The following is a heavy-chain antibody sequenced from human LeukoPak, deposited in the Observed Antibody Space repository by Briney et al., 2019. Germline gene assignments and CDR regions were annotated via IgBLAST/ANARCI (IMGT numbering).Heavy chain of an antibody. V-gene: IGHV5-51*01. Sequence: HGESLKISCKGSGYSFASSWIGWVRQMPGKGLEWMGIIYPDDSDTRHSPSFEGQITISVDKSISTAYLQWSSLKASDTAVYYCARHGHCTNGVCYSNYYYHMDVWGKGTTVTVSS. J-gene: IGHJ6*03. CDR2: IYPDDSDT. D-gene: IGHD2-8*01. CDR1: GYSFASSW. CDR3: ARHGHCTNGVCYSNYYYHMDV.